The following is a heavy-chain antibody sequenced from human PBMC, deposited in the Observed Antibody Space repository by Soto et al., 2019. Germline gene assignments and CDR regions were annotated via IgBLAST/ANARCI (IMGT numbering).Heavy chain of an antibody. J-gene: IGHJ5*02. Sequence: KPSETLSLTCAVSGYSISSGYYWGWIRQPPGKGLEWIGSIYHSGSTYYNPSLKSRVTISVDTSKNQFSLKLSSVTAADTAVYYCARGVVVVAATLGNNWFDPWGQGTLVTVSS. V-gene: IGHV4-38-2*01. D-gene: IGHD2-15*01. CDR1: GYSISSGYY. CDR3: ARGVVVVAATLGNNWFDP. CDR2: IYHSGST.